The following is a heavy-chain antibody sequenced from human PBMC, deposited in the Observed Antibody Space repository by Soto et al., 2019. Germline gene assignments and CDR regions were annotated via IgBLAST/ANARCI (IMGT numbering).Heavy chain of an antibody. V-gene: IGHV3-23*01. J-gene: IGHJ4*02. CDR2: ISGSGAST. D-gene: IGHD4-17*01. CDR3: AKHRYDFGDYSDF. Sequence: EVQLLESGGGLIQPGGSLRLSCAASGFTFSSSAISWVRQAPAKGLEWVTTISGSGASTNYADSVRGRFTISRDNSKNTVSLPMNSPRAQDTAGYFFAKHRYDFGDYSDFWGQGTLVTVSS. CDR1: GFTFSSSA.